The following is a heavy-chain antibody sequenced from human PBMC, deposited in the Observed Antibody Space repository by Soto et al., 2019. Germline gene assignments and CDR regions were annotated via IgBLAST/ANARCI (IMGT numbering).Heavy chain of an antibody. CDR1: GFTVSSNY. J-gene: IGHJ5*02. Sequence: PGGSLRLSCAASGFTVSSNYMSWVRQAPGKGLEWVSVIYSGGSTYYADSVKGRFTISRHNSKNTLYLQMNSLRAEDTAVYYCARALWQGIAAAGTWFDPWGQGTLVTVSS. CDR3: ARALWQGIAAAGTWFDP. V-gene: IGHV3-53*04. CDR2: IYSGGST. D-gene: IGHD6-13*01.